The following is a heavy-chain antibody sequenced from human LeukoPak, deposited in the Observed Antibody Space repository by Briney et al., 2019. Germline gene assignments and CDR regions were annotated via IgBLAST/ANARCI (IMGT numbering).Heavy chain of an antibody. J-gene: IGHJ3*02. CDR2: IYPGDSDT. Sequence: GESLKISCKGSGYSFTSYWIGWVRQMPGKGLEWMGIIYPGDSDTRYSPSFQGQVTISADKSISTAYLQWSSLKASDTAMYYCARHARIAVAGTYAFDIWGQGTMVTVSS. V-gene: IGHV5-51*01. CDR1: GYSFTSYW. CDR3: ARHARIAVAGTYAFDI. D-gene: IGHD6-19*01.